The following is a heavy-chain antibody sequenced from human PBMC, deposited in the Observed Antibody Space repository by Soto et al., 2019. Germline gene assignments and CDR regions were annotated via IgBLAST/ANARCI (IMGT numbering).Heavy chain of an antibody. CDR1: RGTFSSYS. CDR3: ATVEIITWIDGMDV. V-gene: IGHV1-69*06. D-gene: IGHD2-2*03. Sequence: SATVSYKASRGTFSSYSMSWVQQAPGQGLEWMGWTFPMFGKANYAQKFQGRVTISADKSTSTAYMELSSLRSEDTAVYYCATVEIITWIDGMDVWGQGTTVTVSS. CDR2: TFPMFGKA. J-gene: IGHJ6*02.